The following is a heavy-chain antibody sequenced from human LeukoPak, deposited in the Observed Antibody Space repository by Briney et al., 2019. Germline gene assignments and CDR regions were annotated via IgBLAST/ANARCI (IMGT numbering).Heavy chain of an antibody. D-gene: IGHD3-10*01. J-gene: IGHJ4*02. CDR2: IYYSGST. Sequence: SETLSLTCTVSGGSISSYYWSWIRQPPGKGLGWIGYIYYSGSTNYNPSLKSRVTISVDTSKNQFSLKLSSVTAADTAVYYCARQGSHYGSGPYYFDYWGQGTLVTVSS. V-gene: IGHV4-59*08. CDR3: ARQGSHYGSGPYYFDY. CDR1: GGSISSYY.